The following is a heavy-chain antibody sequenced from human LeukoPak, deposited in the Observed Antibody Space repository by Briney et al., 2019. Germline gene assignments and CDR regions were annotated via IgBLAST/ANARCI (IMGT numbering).Heavy chain of an antibody. Sequence: SETLSLTCTVSGGSISSSSYYRGWIRQPPGKGLEWIGSIYYSGSTYYNPSLKSRVTISVDTSKNQFSLKLSSVTAADTAVYYCARRARFGSSFDYRGQGTLVTVSS. CDR2: IYYSGST. D-gene: IGHD3-10*01. J-gene: IGHJ4*02. CDR3: ARRARFGSSFDY. CDR1: GGSISSSSYY. V-gene: IGHV4-39*01.